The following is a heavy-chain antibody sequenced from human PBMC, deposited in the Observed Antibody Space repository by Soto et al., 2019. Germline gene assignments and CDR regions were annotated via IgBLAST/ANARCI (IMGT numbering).Heavy chain of an antibody. Sequence: PGVSLKISCKGSGYSFTSYWISWVRQMPGKGLEWMGRIDPSDSYTNYSPSFQGHVTISADKSISTAYLQWSSLKASDTAMYYCARAPFLYYYYGMDVWGQGTTVTVSS. J-gene: IGHJ6*02. CDR3: ARAPFLYYYYGMDV. CDR2: IDPSDSYT. CDR1: GYSFTSYW. V-gene: IGHV5-10-1*01.